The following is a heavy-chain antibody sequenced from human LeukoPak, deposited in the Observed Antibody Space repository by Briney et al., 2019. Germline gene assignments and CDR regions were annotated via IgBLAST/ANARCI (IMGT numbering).Heavy chain of an antibody. CDR3: AREGVVGAYGHFDY. J-gene: IGHJ4*02. Sequence: SETLSLTCAVYGGSFSGYCWSWIRQPPGKGLEWIGEINHSGSTNYNPSLKSRVTISVDTSKNQFSLKLSSVTAADTAVYYCAREGVVGAYGHFDYWGQGTLVTVSS. D-gene: IGHD2-15*01. CDR2: INHSGST. V-gene: IGHV4-34*01. CDR1: GGSFSGYC.